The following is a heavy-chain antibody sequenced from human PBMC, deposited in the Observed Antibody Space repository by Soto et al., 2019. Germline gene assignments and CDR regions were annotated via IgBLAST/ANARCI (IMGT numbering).Heavy chain of an antibody. Sequence: PSQTLSLTCVISGDSLSSNSAAWNWIRQSPSRGLKWLARTYYTYKWYNDYAVSVKSRITINADTSKNQFSLQLNSVTPEDTAVYYCARVSIIGSYSHFDYWGQGTLVTVSS. D-gene: IGHD3-3*01. CDR2: TYYTYKWYN. CDR1: GDSLSSNSAA. J-gene: IGHJ4*01. CDR3: ARVSIIGSYSHFDY. V-gene: IGHV6-1*01.